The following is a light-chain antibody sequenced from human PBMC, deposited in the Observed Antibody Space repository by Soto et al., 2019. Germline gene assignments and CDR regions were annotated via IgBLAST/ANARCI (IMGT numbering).Light chain of an antibody. CDR1: QDIRND. Sequence: AIQITQSPSSLSASVGDRVTLTCRASQDIRNDLGWYQQKPGMAPRFLIYAASNLQSGAPPRFSGSGSGTDFTLTISRLQPEDFATYYCVQHYNSHTTFGQGTKV. J-gene: IGKJ1*01. V-gene: IGKV1-6*01. CDR3: VQHYNSHTT. CDR2: AAS.